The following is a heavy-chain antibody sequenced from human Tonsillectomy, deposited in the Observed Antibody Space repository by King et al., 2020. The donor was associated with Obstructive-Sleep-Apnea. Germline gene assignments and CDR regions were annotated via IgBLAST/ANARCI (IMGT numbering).Heavy chain of an antibody. CDR2: FIWYGGSI. V-gene: IGHV3-9*01. D-gene: IGHD5-12*01. Sequence: VQLVESGGGLVQPGRSLRLSCAASGFTFEDYAMHWVRQAPGKGLEWVSGFIWYGGSIGYAASVKGRFTISRDNAKNSLYLQMNSLRAEDTALYYCAKTYSGYDLYAFDIWGQGTMVTVSS. CDR1: GFTFEDYA. CDR3: AKTYSGYDLYAFDI. J-gene: IGHJ3*02.